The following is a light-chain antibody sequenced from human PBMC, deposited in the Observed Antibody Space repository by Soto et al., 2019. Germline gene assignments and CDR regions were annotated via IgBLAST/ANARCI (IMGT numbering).Light chain of an antibody. J-gene: IGKJ4*01. CDR2: DSS. V-gene: IGKV3-11*01. CDR1: QSVSDY. Sequence: EIVLTQSPATLSLSPGERATLSCRASQSVSDYLAWYQHKPGQAPSLLIYDSSNRASGIPARFSGSGSGTDVTLTISSLEREDFAVYYCQPRVYGLTFGGGTKVEIK. CDR3: QPRVYGLT.